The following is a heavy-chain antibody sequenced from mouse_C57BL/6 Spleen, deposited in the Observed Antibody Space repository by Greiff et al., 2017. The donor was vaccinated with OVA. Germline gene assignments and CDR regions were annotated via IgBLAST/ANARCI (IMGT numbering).Heavy chain of an antibody. CDR2: IRRKSSNYAT. J-gene: IGHJ1*03. Sequence: EVMLVESGGGLVQPKGSLKLSCAASGFTFNTYAMHWVRQAPGKGLEWVARIRRKSSNYATYYADSVKDRFTISRDDSQSMLYLQMNNLRTEDTAIYYCVRDPDRYYWYFDVWGTGTTVTVSS. CDR3: VRDPDRYYWYFDV. V-gene: IGHV10-3*01. D-gene: IGHD3-2*02. CDR1: GFTFNTYA.